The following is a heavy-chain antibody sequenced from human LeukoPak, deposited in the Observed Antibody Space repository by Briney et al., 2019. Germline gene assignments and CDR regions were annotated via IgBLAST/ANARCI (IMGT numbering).Heavy chain of an antibody. CDR1: GGSISSGGYY. V-gene: IGHV4-31*03. J-gene: IGHJ4*01. Sequence: SETLSLTCTVSGGSISSGGYYWSWIRQHPGKGLEWIGYIYYSGSTYYNPSLKSRVTISVDTSKNQFSLKLSSVTAADTAVYFCARESIAVDSYGYWGQGTLVTVSS. CDR2: IYYSGST. D-gene: IGHD6-19*01. CDR3: ARESIAVDSYGY.